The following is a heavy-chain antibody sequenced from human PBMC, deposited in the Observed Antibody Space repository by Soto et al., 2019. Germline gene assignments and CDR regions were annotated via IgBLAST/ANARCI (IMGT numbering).Heavy chain of an antibody. D-gene: IGHD6-13*01. J-gene: IGHJ6*02. CDR2: ISYDGSNK. CDR3: ARDGAAAAQDYYYYYYGMDV. Sequence: QVQLVESGGGVVQPGRSLRLSFAASGFTFSSYAMHWVRQAPGKGLEWVAVISYDGSNKYYADSVKGRFTITRDNSKNTLYLQMNSLRAEDTAVYYCARDGAAAAQDYYYYYYGMDVWGQGTTVTVSS. CDR1: GFTFSSYA. V-gene: IGHV3-30-3*01.